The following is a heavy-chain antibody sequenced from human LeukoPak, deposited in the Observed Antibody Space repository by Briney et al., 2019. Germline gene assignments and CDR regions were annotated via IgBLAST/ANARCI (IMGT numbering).Heavy chain of an antibody. J-gene: IGHJ5*02. Sequence: GASVKVSCKASGYSFTSYGISWVRQAPGQGLEWMGWIGGYRGNTHYAQNLQGRVTMTTDTSTNTAYMELRSLTSDDTAVYYCARDGAANIPRLDPWGQGTLVTVSS. D-gene: IGHD1-26*01. CDR1: GYSFTSYG. CDR2: IGGYRGNT. V-gene: IGHV1-18*01. CDR3: ARDGAANIPRLDP.